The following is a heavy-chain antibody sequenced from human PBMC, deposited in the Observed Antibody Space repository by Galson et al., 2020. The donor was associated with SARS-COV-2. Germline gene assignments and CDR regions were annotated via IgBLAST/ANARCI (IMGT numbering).Heavy chain of an antibody. CDR3: ARGSIYYDFWSGRAEYFQH. J-gene: IGHJ1*01. Sequence: GGSLRLSCRGSGFSFSSYWMNWVRQAPGKGLEWVANIKQDGSEKFYVESVKGRFTVSRDNAQNSLYLQMNNLGVEDTAVYFCARGSIYYDFWSGRAEYFQHWGHGTLVTLSS. CDR2: IKQDGSEK. V-gene: IGHV3-7*01. CDR1: GFSFSSYW. D-gene: IGHD3-3*01.